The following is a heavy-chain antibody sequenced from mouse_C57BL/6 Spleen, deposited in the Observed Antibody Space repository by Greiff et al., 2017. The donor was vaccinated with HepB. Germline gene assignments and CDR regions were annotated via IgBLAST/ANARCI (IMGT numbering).Heavy chain of an antibody. Sequence: VQLVESGAELVRPGASVTLSCKASGYTFTDYEMHWVKQTPVHGLEWIGAIDPETGGTAYNQKFKGKAILTADKSSSTAYMELRSLTSEDSAVYYCTRKGSYPFAYWGQGTLVTVSA. J-gene: IGHJ3*01. CDR3: TRKGSYPFAY. CDR2: IDPETGGT. D-gene: IGHD1-1*01. CDR1: GYTFTDYE. V-gene: IGHV1-15*01.